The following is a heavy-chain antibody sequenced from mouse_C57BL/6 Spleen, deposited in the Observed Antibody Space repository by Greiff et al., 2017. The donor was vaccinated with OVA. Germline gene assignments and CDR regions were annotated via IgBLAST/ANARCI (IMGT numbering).Heavy chain of an antibody. Sequence: EVNVVESGGGLVKPGGSLKLSCAASGFTFSSYAMSWVRQTPEKRLEWVATISDGGSYTYYPDNVKGRFTISRDNAKNNLYLQMSHLKSEDTAMYYCARDSYYGSSYVDWYFDVWGTGTTVTVSS. CDR1: GFTFSSYA. D-gene: IGHD1-1*01. J-gene: IGHJ1*03. CDR2: ISDGGSYT. V-gene: IGHV5-4*01. CDR3: ARDSYYGSSYVDWYFDV.